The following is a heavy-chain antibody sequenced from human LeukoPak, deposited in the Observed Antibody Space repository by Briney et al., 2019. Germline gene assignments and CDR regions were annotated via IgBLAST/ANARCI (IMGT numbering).Heavy chain of an antibody. J-gene: IGHJ6*03. CDR1: GGTFSSYA. CDR3: AGGGFLEWLPHHYYYYYMDV. Sequence: SVKVSCKASGGTFSSYAISWVRQAPGQGLEWMGGIIPIFGTANYAQKFQGRVTITADASTSTASMELSSLRSEDTAVYYCAGGGFLEWLPHHYYYYYMDVWGKGTTVTVSS. V-gene: IGHV1-69*13. CDR2: IIPIFGTA. D-gene: IGHD3-3*01.